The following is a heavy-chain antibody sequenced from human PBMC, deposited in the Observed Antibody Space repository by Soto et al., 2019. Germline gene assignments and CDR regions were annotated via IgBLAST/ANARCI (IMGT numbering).Heavy chain of an antibody. CDR1: GFTFSSYA. Sequence: EVQLLESGGGLVQPGGSLRLSCVASGFTFSSYAMSWVRQAPGKGLEWVSGINGRGSSTYYADSVKGRFIISRDNSKNPLSLQMSSLRAEDTAVYYCAKTEQWLIPSFDYWGQGTLVTVSS. D-gene: IGHD6-19*01. V-gene: IGHV3-23*01. CDR3: AKTEQWLIPSFDY. CDR2: INGRGSST. J-gene: IGHJ4*02.